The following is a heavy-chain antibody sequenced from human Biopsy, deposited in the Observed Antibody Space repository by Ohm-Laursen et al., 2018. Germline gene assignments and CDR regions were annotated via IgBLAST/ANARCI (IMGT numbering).Heavy chain of an antibody. J-gene: IGHJ4*02. V-gene: IGHV3-11*01. Sequence: GSLRLSCAASGFTFSDFYLSWIRQAPGKGLEWISYISAAGPAMFYADSVRGRFTISRDNANNLLYLQMDSLRAEDTAVYYCARRRPIDYWGQGILVTVPS. CDR1: GFTFSDFY. CDR2: ISAAGPAM. CDR3: ARRRPIDY.